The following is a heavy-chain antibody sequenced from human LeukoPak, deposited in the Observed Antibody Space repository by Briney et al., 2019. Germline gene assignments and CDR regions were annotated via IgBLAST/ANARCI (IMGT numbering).Heavy chain of an antibody. J-gene: IGHJ4*02. V-gene: IGHV4-38-2*02. CDR2: IYHTGNT. Sequence: SETLSLTCSVSGYSITSGYYWGWIRQPPGKGLEWIGSIYHTGNTFYAPSFNSRVTISVDTSKHQFSLSLSSVTAADTAVYYWARYCSSTTCYTRGGDYWGQGTLVTVSS. CDR1: GYSITSGYY. D-gene: IGHD2-2*02. CDR3: ARYCSSTTCYTRGGDY.